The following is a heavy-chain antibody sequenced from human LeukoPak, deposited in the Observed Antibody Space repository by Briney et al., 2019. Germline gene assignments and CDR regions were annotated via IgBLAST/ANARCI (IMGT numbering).Heavy chain of an antibody. CDR1: GFTFSDHY. CDR3: SELCITMIGGV. CDR2: ITSDGGTT. D-gene: IGHD3-10*02. Sequence: GGSLRLSCAASGFTFSDHYMDWVRQVPGKGLEWVSLITSDGGTTYYADSVKGRFTISRDNSKNSLYLQMNSLSAEDTAVYYFSELCITMIGGVWGKGTTVTISS. V-gene: IGHV3-43*01. J-gene: IGHJ6*04.